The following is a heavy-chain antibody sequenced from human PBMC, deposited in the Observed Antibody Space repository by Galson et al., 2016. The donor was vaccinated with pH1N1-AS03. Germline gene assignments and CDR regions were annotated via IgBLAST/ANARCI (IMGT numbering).Heavy chain of an antibody. D-gene: IGHD3-3*01. CDR2: IILGSGNT. Sequence: SVKVSCKASGFTFTGSTVHWVRQAPGQRLEWMGWIILGSGNTNSAQKFQDRLSITRDKSTSTAYMSLSSLRSEDTAVYYFAAGSRVLEWLGVAYFSGMDVWGQGTTVTVSS. CDR1: GFTFTGST. V-gene: IGHV1-58*01. CDR3: AAGSRVLEWLGVAYFSGMDV. J-gene: IGHJ6*02.